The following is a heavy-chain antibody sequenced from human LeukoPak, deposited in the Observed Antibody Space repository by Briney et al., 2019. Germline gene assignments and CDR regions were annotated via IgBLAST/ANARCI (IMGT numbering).Heavy chain of an antibody. CDR1: GYSISSGYY. CDR2: IYHSGST. J-gene: IGHJ4*02. D-gene: IGHD6-19*01. V-gene: IGHV4-38-2*02. CDR3: ARDLYSSGWGYFDY. Sequence: SETLSLTCTISGYSISSGYYWGWIRQPPGKGLEWIGSIYHSGSTYYNPSLKSRVTISLDTSENQFSLKLSSVTAADKAVYYCARDLYSSGWGYFDYWGQGTLVTVSS.